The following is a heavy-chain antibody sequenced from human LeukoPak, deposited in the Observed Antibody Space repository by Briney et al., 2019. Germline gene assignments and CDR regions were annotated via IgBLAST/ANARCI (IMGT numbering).Heavy chain of an antibody. J-gene: IGHJ6*02. D-gene: IGHD6-19*01. CDR2: VHIDGSST. CDR1: GFTFGNYL. V-gene: IGHV3-74*01. Sequence: GGSLRLSCAASGFTFGNYLMHWVRRAPGKGLMWVSRVHIDGSSTTYADSVKGRFTISRDDAKNTLYLQMNSLRAEDTAVYYCARAPSGWHATDVWGQGTTVTVSS. CDR3: ARAPSGWHATDV.